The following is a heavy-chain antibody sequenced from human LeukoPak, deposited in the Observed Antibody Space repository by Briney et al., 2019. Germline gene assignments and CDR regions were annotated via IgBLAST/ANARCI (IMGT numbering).Heavy chain of an antibody. D-gene: IGHD1-26*01. Sequence: SVKVSCKTSGGTFSSYAFTWVRQAPGQGLEWMGGVIPIFGTTNYAQKFQGRVTITADESTSTAYMELASLRSEDTAVYYCARGVRNSGSYYIDYWGQGTQVTVSS. CDR3: ARGVRNSGSYYIDY. CDR1: GGTFSSYA. J-gene: IGHJ4*02. V-gene: IGHV1-69*13. CDR2: VIPIFGTT.